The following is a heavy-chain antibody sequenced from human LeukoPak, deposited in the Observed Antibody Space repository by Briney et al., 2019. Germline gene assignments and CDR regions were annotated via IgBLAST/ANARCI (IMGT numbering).Heavy chain of an antibody. CDR3: ARESRSSSDY. V-gene: IGHV3-48*03. CDR2: ISSSGSTI. Sequence: PGGSLRLSCAASGFTFSSYEMNWVRQAPGKGLVWVSYISSSGSTIYYADSVKGRFTISRDNAKNSLYLQMNSLRAEDTAVYYCARESRSSSDYWGQGTLVTVSS. D-gene: IGHD6-13*01. J-gene: IGHJ4*02. CDR1: GFTFSSYE.